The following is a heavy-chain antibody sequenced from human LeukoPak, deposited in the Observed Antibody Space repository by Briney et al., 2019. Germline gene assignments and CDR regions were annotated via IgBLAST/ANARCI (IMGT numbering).Heavy chain of an antibody. CDR1: GGTFSSYA. J-gene: IGHJ3*02. CDR2: IIPIFGTA. D-gene: IGHD1-1*01. V-gene: IGHV1-69*05. CDR3: ARHTPGTTFAFDI. Sequence: GASVKVSCKASGGTFSSYAISWVRQAPGQGLEWMGGIIPIFGTANYAQKFQGRVTITTDESTSTAYMELSSLRSEDTAVYYCARHTPGTTFAFDIWGQGTMVTVSS.